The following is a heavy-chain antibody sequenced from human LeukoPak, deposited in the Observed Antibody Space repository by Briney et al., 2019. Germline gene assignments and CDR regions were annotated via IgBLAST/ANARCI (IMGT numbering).Heavy chain of an antibody. CDR1: GFTFSSYA. J-gene: IGHJ4*02. CDR2: ISGSGGST. V-gene: IGHV3-23*01. CDR3: AKTDEDGYNLKKRGAFDY. Sequence: GGSLRLSCAASGFTFSSYAMSWVRQAPGKGLEWVSAISGSGGSTYYADSVKGRFTISRDNSKNTLYLQMNSLRAEDTAVYYCAKTDEDGYNLKKRGAFDYWGQGTLVTVSS. D-gene: IGHD5-24*01.